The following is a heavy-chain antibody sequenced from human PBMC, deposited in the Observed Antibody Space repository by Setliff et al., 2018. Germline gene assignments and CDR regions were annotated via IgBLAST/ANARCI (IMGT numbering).Heavy chain of an antibody. CDR1: GFTFSSYA. V-gene: IGHV3-64*02. J-gene: IGHJ4*02. D-gene: IGHD2-2*01. CDR3: ARGCSSTSCYPY. Sequence: GGSLRLSCAASGFTFSSYAMHWVRQAPGKGLEYVSAISSNGGSTYYADSVKGRFTISRDNSKNTPYLQMGSLRAEDMAVYYCARGCSSTSCYPYWGQGTLVTVSS. CDR2: ISSNGGST.